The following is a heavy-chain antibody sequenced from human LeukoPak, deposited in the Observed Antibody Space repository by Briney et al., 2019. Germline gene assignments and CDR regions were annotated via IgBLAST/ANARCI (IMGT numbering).Heavy chain of an antibody. CDR1: GGSFSGYY. CDR2: INHSGST. V-gene: IGHV4-34*01. D-gene: IGHD3-10*01. Sequence: PSETLSLTCAVYGGSFSGYYWSWIRQPPGKGLEWIGEINHSGSTNYNPSLKSRVTISVDTSKNQFSLKLSSVTAADTAVCYCARGRLVRGATYDYWGQGTLVTVSS. J-gene: IGHJ4*02. CDR3: ARGRLVRGATYDY.